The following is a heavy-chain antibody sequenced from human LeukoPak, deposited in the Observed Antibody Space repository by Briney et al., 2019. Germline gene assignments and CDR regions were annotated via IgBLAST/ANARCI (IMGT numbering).Heavy chain of an antibody. J-gene: IGHJ4*02. CDR2: IKSTAYGGAA. Sequence: GGSLRLSCVASGFNFEDFPMNWVRQAPGKGLEWVGFIKSTAYGGAAEYAASVRGRFTISRDDSKSIVYLQMNSLKSEDTAVYYCTRPSHLWVPVAQAGYWGQGTQVTVSS. CDR3: TRPSHLWVPVAQAGY. V-gene: IGHV3-49*02. CDR1: GFNFEDFP. D-gene: IGHD3-16*01.